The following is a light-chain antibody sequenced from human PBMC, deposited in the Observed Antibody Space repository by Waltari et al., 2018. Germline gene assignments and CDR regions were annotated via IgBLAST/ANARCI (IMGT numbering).Light chain of an antibody. J-gene: IGKJ5*01. CDR2: DAS. V-gene: IGKV3-15*01. CDR3: QQYNRWPPIT. CDR1: QSVSSN. Sequence: EIVMTQSLATLSVSPGETATLSCRASQSVSSNVAWYQKKPGQAPSLLIYDASTRATSIPAKFRGSGSGTEFTLTISSLQSEDFAVYYCQQYNRWPPITFGHGTRLEIK.